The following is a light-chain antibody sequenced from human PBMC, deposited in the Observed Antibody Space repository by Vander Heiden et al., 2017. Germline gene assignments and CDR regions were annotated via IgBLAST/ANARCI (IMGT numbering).Light chain of an antibody. Sequence: DIQMTQSPSSLSASVGERVTITCRASQYISSYLNWYQQKPGKAPNLLIYAASSLQSGVPSRFSGSGSGTDFTLTISSLQPEDFATYYCQQSFILPWTFGQGTKVEIK. J-gene: IGKJ1*01. CDR2: AAS. V-gene: IGKV1-39*01. CDR1: QYISSY. CDR3: QQSFILPWT.